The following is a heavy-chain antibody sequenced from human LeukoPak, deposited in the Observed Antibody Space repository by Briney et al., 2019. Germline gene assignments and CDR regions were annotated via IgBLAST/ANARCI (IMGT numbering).Heavy chain of an antibody. D-gene: IGHD3-22*01. J-gene: IGHJ2*01. CDR3: ARSRLARPDHYYDSSGYVDWYFDL. Sequence: ASVKVSCKASGYTFTSYYMHWVRQAPGQGLEWMGIINPSGGSTSYAQKFQGRVTMTRDTSTSTVYMELSSLRSEDTAVYYCARSRLARPDHYYDSSGYVDWYFDLWGRGTLVTVSS. CDR1: GYTFTSYY. V-gene: IGHV1-46*01. CDR2: INPSGGST.